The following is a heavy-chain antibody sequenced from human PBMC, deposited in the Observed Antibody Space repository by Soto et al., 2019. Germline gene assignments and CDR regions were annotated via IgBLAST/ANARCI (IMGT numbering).Heavy chain of an antibody. CDR1: GGTFSSYA. Sequence: ASVKVSCKASGGTFSSYAISWVRQAPGQGPEWMGGIIPIFGTANYAQKFQGRVTITADESTSTAYMELSSLRSEDTAVYYCARSGLVVVNYYYYYGMDVWGQGTTVTVSS. D-gene: IGHD2-15*01. V-gene: IGHV1-69*13. CDR3: ARSGLVVVNYYYYYGMDV. J-gene: IGHJ6*02. CDR2: IIPIFGTA.